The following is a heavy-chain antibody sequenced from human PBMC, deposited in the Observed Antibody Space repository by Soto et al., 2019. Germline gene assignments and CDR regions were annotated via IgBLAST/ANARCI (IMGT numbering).Heavy chain of an antibody. V-gene: IGHV1-2*02. J-gene: IGHJ5*02. D-gene: IGHD2-2*01. CDR1: GYTFTGYY. Sequence: QVQLVQSGAEVKKPGASVKVSCKASGYTFTGYYMHWVRQAPGQGLEWMGWINPNSGGTNYAQKFQGRVTMTRDTSISTAYMELSRLGSDDTAVYYCARARTVVPAAIGYWFDPWGQGTLVTVAS. CDR2: INPNSGGT. CDR3: ARARTVVPAAIGYWFDP.